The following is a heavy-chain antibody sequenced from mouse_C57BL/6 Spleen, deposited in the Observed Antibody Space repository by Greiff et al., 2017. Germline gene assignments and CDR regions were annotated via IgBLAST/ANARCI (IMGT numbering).Heavy chain of an antibody. CDR2: IYPRSGNT. V-gene: IGHV1-81*01. D-gene: IGHD1-1*01. J-gene: IGHJ4*01. CDR1: GYTFTSYG. CDR3: ARGNYYGSSYDYAMDY. Sequence: VQLQESGAELARPGASVKLSCKASGYTFTSYGISWVKQRTGQGLEWIGEIYPRSGNTYYNEKFKGKATLTADKSSRTAYMELRSLTSEDSAVYFCARGNYYGSSYDYAMDYWGQGTSVTVSS.